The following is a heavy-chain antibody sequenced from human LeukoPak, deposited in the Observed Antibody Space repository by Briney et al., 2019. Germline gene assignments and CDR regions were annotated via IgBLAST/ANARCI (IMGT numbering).Heavy chain of an antibody. J-gene: IGHJ5*02. CDR1: GASISSNY. D-gene: IGHD1-26*01. Sequence: SETLSLICTVPGASISSNYWSWIRQPPRKGPEWIGYIYYTGGTNYNPSLKSRLTISVDTSKNQFSLRLSSVTSADTAVYYCARRRGGSYYGAWFDPWGQGTLVTVSS. CDR2: IYYTGGT. CDR3: ARRRGGSYYGAWFDP. V-gene: IGHV4-59*08.